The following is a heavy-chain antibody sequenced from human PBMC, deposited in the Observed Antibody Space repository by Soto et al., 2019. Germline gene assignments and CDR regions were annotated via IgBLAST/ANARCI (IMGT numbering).Heavy chain of an antibody. D-gene: IGHD3-10*01. Sequence: QVQLVESGGGVVQPGRSLRLSCAASGFTFSSYGMHWVRQAPGKGLEWVAVTSYDGSNKYYADSVKGRFTISRDNSKNTLYLQMNSLRAEDTAVYYCAKASAYGSGSCADYWGQGTLVTVSS. CDR3: AKASAYGSGSCADY. J-gene: IGHJ4*02. V-gene: IGHV3-30*18. CDR2: TSYDGSNK. CDR1: GFTFSSYG.